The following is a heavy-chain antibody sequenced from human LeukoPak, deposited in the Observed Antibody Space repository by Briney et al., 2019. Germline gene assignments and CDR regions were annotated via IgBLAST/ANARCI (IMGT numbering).Heavy chain of an antibody. CDR3: ARESSGSYYGDY. CDR1: GFTFSSYS. Sequence: GGSLRLSCAASGFTFSSYSMNWVRQAPGKGLEWVSSISSSSSCIYYADSVKGRFTISRDNAKNSLYLQMSSLRADDTAVYYCARESSGSYYGDYWGQGTLVTVSS. D-gene: IGHD1-26*01. CDR2: ISSSSSCI. V-gene: IGHV3-21*01. J-gene: IGHJ4*02.